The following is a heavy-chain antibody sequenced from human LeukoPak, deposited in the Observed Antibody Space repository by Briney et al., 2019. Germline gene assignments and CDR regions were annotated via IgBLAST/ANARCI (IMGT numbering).Heavy chain of an antibody. V-gene: IGHV3-66*01. Sequence: GGSLRLSCAASGFTVSSNYMTWVRQVPGKGLEWVSVIYTGGNTYYADSVKGRFTISRDNPKNTVYLQMNSLRVEDTAVYYCARVQAVFQNFDYWGQGTLVTVSS. CDR1: GFTVSSNY. CDR3: ARVQAVFQNFDY. CDR2: IYTGGNT. J-gene: IGHJ4*02.